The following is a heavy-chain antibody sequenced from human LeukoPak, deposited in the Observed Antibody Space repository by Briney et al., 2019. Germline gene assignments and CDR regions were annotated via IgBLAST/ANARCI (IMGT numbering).Heavy chain of an antibody. D-gene: IGHD6-13*01. CDR1: GFTFSSYA. Sequence: AGSLRLSCAASGFTFSSYAMSWVRQAPGKGLEWVSAISSSGDTTYYAGSVKGRFTISSANSNNTLQLQMPRRRAEATAVYYCAKEGYGSTWNADFDFWGQGALVTVPS. CDR2: ISSSGDTT. J-gene: IGHJ4*02. V-gene: IGHV3-23*01. CDR3: AKEGYGSTWNADFDF.